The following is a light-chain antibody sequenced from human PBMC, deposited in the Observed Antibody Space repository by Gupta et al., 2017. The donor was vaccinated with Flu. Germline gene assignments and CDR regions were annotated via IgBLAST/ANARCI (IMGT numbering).Light chain of an antibody. V-gene: IGKV3-20*01. J-gene: IGKJ3*01. CDR2: GAS. Sequence: IVLTQSPGTLSLSPGERATLSCRASQSVRSNYLAWYQQKLGQAPRLLIYGASSRATGIPDRFSGSGYGTDFTLTINTLEPEDFAVYFCQLDGTSPPFTFGHGTKVDVK. CDR3: QLDGTSPPFT. CDR1: QSVRSNY.